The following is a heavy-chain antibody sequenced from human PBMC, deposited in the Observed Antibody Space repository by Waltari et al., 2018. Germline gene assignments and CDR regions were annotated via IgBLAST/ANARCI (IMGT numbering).Heavy chain of an antibody. D-gene: IGHD3-3*01. Sequence: EVQLLESGGGLVQPGGSLRLSCAASGFTFSSYAMSWVRQAPGKGLEWVSGISGRGGSTYYADSVEGQFTISRDNSKNTLYLQMNSLRAEDTAVYYCAAQSFGVVMSDYWGQGTLVTVSS. V-gene: IGHV3-23*01. CDR2: ISGRGGST. J-gene: IGHJ4*02. CDR1: GFTFSSYA. CDR3: AAQSFGVVMSDY.